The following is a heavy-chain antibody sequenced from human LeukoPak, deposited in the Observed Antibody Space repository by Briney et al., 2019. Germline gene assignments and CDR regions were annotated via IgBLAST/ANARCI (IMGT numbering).Heavy chain of an antibody. V-gene: IGHV3-23*01. CDR2: LSGSGERT. CDR3: SKDLRVLRSFDWFP. J-gene: IGHJ5*02. D-gene: IGHD3-9*01. Sequence: GGSLRLSCAASGFIFSKYAMSLVRQAPGKGLEWVSSLSGSGERTYYADSVKGRFIISRDTSNNTLYLQMNSLRAEDTAVYYCSKDLRVLRSFDWFPWGQGSRVTVSS. CDR1: GFIFSKYA.